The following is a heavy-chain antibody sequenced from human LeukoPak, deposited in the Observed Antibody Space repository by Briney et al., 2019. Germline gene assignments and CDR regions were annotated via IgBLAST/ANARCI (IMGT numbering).Heavy chain of an antibody. CDR2: IDRGGNT. CDR1: GDSLNDYY. Sequence: SETLSLTCAVYGDSLNDYYWTWIRQPPGRGLEWIGEIDRGGNTNYDPSLKSRDTISVDTSKNQFSLKVNSVTAADTAVYYCARRRGRGSGYYRFDSWGQGTLVSVSS. J-gene: IGHJ4*02. V-gene: IGHV4-34*01. D-gene: IGHD3-22*01. CDR3: ARRRGRGSGYYRFDS.